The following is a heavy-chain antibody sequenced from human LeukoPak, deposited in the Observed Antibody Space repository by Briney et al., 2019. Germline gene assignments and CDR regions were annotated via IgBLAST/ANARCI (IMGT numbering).Heavy chain of an antibody. CDR1: GASISSSSYY. Sequence: SETLSLTCSVSGASISSSSYYCGWIRQPPGKGLEWNGSIYYRGRTYYNPSLRSRVIISVDTSRNQFSLKLCSVTAADPAVYYCARFDSSGDYHGQKDYWGQGTLVTASS. V-gene: IGHV4-39*07. CDR3: ARFDSSGDYHGQKDY. D-gene: IGHD3-22*01. J-gene: IGHJ4*02. CDR2: IYYRGRT.